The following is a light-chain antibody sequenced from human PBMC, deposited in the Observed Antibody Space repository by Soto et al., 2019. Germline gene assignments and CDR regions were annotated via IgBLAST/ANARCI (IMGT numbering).Light chain of an antibody. J-gene: IGKJ4*01. CDR2: DAS. V-gene: IGKV3-15*01. Sequence: EIAMSQSPATLSASPAERATLSCSTSQSLSSILAWYQQKPGKTPKLLIYDASTRATGVPARFSGGGSGTEFTLTINSLQSEDFAVYYCQRYNRWPLSFGGRTNVDI. CDR3: QRYNRWPLS. CDR1: QSLSSI.